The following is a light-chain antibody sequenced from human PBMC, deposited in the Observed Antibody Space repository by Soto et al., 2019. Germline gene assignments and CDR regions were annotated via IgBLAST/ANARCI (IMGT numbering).Light chain of an antibody. CDR3: QQYGSSPFT. Sequence: EIVLTQSPGTLSLSPGERATLSCRASQRVSSGYLAWYQQKPGLAPRLLIYDASSRATGIPGRFSGSGSGTDFTLTISRLEPEDFAVYYCQQYGSSPFTFGPGTRWIS. CDR2: DAS. V-gene: IGKV3D-20*01. J-gene: IGKJ3*01. CDR1: QRVSSGY.